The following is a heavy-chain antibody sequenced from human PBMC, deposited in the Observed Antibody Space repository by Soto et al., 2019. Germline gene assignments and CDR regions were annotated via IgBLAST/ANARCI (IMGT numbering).Heavy chain of an antibody. V-gene: IGHV4-39*01. J-gene: IGHJ4*02. Sequence: QLQLQESGPGLVKSSETLSLTCTVSGGAISSSGYYWGWIRQPPGKGLEWIGSIYNNGNTYHSPSHKSQVTISVDTSKNQFSLKVSSVTAADTAMYYCASRYCPSSSCNWIGNYWGQGTLVTVSS. CDR3: ASRYCPSSSCNWIGNY. CDR2: IYNNGNT. CDR1: GGAISSSGYY. D-gene: IGHD2-2*01.